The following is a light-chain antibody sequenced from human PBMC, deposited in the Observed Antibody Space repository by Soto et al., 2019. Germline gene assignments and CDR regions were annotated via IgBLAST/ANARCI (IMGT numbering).Light chain of an antibody. CDR1: QSVSSSS. Sequence: EIVLKQSPGTLSLSPGERATLSCRASQSVSSSSLAWYRQKHGQAPRLLIYGASTRAAGIPDRFSGSGSGTYFTVTISRLEPEDFAVYYGPQYGGSTCTFGHGTKVEI. J-gene: IGKJ1*01. CDR2: GAS. V-gene: IGKV3-20*01. CDR3: PQYGGSTCT.